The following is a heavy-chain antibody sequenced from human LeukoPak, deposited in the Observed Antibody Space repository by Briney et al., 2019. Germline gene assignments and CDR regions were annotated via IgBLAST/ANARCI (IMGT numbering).Heavy chain of an antibody. Sequence: SETLSLTCTVSGGSLSSYYWSWIRQPPGKGLEWIGYIYYSGSTNYNPSLKSRVTISVDTSKNQFSLKLSSVTAADTAVYYCARGTDSSAYFDYWGQGTLVTVSS. CDR1: GGSLSSYY. J-gene: IGHJ4*02. V-gene: IGHV4-59*01. D-gene: IGHD3-22*01. CDR3: ARGTDSSAYFDY. CDR2: IYYSGST.